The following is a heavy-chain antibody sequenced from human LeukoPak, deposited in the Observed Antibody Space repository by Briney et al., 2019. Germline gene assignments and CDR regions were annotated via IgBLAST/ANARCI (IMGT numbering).Heavy chain of an antibody. CDR1: GGSFSGYY. D-gene: IGHD3-22*01. Sequence: SETLSLTCAVYGGSFSGYYWSWIRQPPGKGLEWIGEINHSGSTNYNPSLKSRVTISVDTSKNQFSLKLSSVTAADTAVYYCAREGNYYDSSGHRGGFDYWGQGTLVTVSS. V-gene: IGHV4-34*01. J-gene: IGHJ4*02. CDR3: AREGNYYDSSGHRGGFDY. CDR2: INHSGST.